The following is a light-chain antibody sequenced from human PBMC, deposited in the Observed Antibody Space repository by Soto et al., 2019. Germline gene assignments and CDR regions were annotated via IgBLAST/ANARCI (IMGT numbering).Light chain of an antibody. CDR2: GAY. J-gene: IGKJ1*01. CDR3: QQYGGSPGT. V-gene: IGKV3-20*01. CDR1: QSVSGSY. Sequence: IVLTQSPGTLSLSPGERATLSCRASQSVSGSYLAWYQQKPGQAHRLLIYGAYSRATGIQDRFSGSGSGTDFTLTITRLEPEDFAMYYCQQYGGSPGTVGQGTKVDI.